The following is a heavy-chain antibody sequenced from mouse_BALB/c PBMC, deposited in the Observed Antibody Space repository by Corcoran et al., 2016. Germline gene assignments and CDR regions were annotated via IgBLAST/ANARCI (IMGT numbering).Heavy chain of an antibody. Sequence: QIQLVQSGPELMKPGETVKISCKESGDTLTNYGMNWVKQAPGKGLKWIGWINTYTGEPTYADDFKGRFAFSLETSASTAYLQINNLKNEDMATYFCARRFTTAFDYWGYGTTLTVSS. CDR3: ARRFTTAFDY. CDR2: INTYTGEP. V-gene: IGHV9-1*02. D-gene: IGHD1-2*01. CDR1: GDTLTNYG. J-gene: IGHJ2*01.